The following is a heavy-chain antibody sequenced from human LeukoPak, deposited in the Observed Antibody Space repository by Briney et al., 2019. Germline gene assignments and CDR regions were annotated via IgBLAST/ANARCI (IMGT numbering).Heavy chain of an antibody. Sequence: GGSLRLSCAASGFTFSSYSMNWVRQAPGKGLEWVSSISSSSSYIYYADSVKGRFTISRDNAKNSLYLQMNSLRAEDTAVYYCAREGTYYHDSSGCVDCWGQGTLVTVSS. J-gene: IGHJ4*02. CDR1: GFTFSSYS. V-gene: IGHV3-21*01. CDR2: ISSSSSYI. D-gene: IGHD3-22*01. CDR3: AREGTYYHDSSGCVDC.